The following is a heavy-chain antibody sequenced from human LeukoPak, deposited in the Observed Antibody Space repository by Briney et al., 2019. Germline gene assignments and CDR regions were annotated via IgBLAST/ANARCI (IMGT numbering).Heavy chain of an antibody. J-gene: IGHJ6*03. CDR2: ISAYNGNT. CDR3: ARAVLGGTIIHHYYHYMDV. Sequence: ASVKVSCKASGYTFTSYGISWVRQAPGQGLEWMGWISAYNGNTNYAQKLQGRVTMTTDTSTSTAYMELRSLRSDDTAVYYCARAVLGGTIIHHYYHYMDVWGKGTTVTVSS. CDR1: GYTFTSYG. D-gene: IGHD1-7*01. V-gene: IGHV1-18*01.